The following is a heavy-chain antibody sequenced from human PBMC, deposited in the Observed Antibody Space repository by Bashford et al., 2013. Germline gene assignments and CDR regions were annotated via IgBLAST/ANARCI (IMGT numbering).Heavy chain of an antibody. CDR3: ARVSIHAFDI. CDR2: LLQWEH. CDR1: GGSISSYY. J-gene: IGHJ3*02. V-gene: IGHV4-59*01. Sequence: SETLSLTCTVSGGSISSYYWSWIRQPQEGTGVDWVYLLQWEHQLQPSLKSRVTISVDTSKNQFSLKLSSVTAADTAVYYCARVSIHAFDIWGQGTMVTVSS.